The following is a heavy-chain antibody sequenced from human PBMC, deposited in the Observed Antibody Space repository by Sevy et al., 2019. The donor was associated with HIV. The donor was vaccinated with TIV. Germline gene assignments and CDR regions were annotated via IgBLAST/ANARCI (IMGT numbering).Heavy chain of an antibody. CDR1: GFTFSGST. D-gene: IGHD6-19*01. V-gene: IGHV3-73*01. Sequence: GGSLRLSCAASGFTFSGSTMHWVRQASGKGPEWVGRIRSKANTYATAYAASVKGRFSISRDDSKNTAYLQMNSLKTEDTAEYYCSRQVVAVAGDYFDYWGQGTLVTVSS. CDR2: IRSKANTYAT. CDR3: SRQVVAVAGDYFDY. J-gene: IGHJ4*02.